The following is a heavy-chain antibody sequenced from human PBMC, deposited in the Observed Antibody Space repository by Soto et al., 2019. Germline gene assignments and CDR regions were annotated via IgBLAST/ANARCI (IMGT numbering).Heavy chain of an antibody. V-gene: IGHV3-21*01. D-gene: IGHD1-26*01. CDR2: ISGTSDYI. CDR3: AREVGAIDY. CDR1: GFGVSNNY. J-gene: IGHJ4*02. Sequence: GGSLSLSCAASGFGVSNNYMSWVRQAPGKGLEWVSSISGTSDYIFYADSVKGRFTVSRDNAKNSLYLQMSSLRAEDTAVYYCAREVGAIDYWGQGTLVTVSS.